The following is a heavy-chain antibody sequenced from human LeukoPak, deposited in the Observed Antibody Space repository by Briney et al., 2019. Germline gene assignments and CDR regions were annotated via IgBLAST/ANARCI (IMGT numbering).Heavy chain of an antibody. D-gene: IGHD1-26*01. Sequence: PSETLSLTCTVSGGSISSYYWSWIRQPPGKGLEWIGEINHSGSTNYNPSLKSRVTISVDTSKNQFSLKLSSVTAADTAVYYCARGGRRELPFDYWGQGTLVTVSS. J-gene: IGHJ4*02. V-gene: IGHV4-34*01. CDR3: ARGGRRELPFDY. CDR1: GGSISSYY. CDR2: INHSGST.